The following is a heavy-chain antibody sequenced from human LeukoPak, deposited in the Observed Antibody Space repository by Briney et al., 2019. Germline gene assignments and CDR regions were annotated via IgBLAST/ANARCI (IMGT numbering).Heavy chain of an antibody. CDR3: ARSPSGSYSWFDY. CDR1: GGSISSSSYY. Sequence: SETLSLTCTVSGGSISSSSYYWGWIRQPPGKGLEWIGSIYYSGSTYYNPSLKSRVTISVDTSKNQFSLKLSSVTAADTAVYYCARSPSGSYSWFDYWGQGTLVTVSS. V-gene: IGHV4-39*01. J-gene: IGHJ4*02. D-gene: IGHD1-26*01. CDR2: IYYSGST.